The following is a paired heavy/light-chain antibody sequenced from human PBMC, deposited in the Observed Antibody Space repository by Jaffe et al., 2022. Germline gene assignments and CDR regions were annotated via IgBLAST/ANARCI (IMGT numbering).Light chain of an antibody. J-gene: IGKJ3*01. CDR2: KVS. Sequence: DVVMTQSPLSLPVTLGQPASISCRSSQSLVYSDGNTYLTWFHQRPGQSPRRLIYKVSNRDSGVPDRFSGSGSGTDFTLRISRVEAEDVGVYYCMQGTHWPPGFTFGPGTKVDIK. V-gene: IGKV2-30*01. CDR3: MQGTHWPPGFT. CDR1: QSLVYSDGNTY.
Heavy chain of an antibody. V-gene: IGHV3-48*03. D-gene: IGHD6-19*01. J-gene: IGHJ4*02. CDR1: GFTFSNSE. CDR3: ARGVSGGWEIDF. CDR2: ISRSSSTI. Sequence: EVQLVESGGGLVQPGGSLRLSCTASGFTFSNSEMNWVRQAPGKGLEWISYISRSSSTIYYADSVKGRFTIFRDNAENSLYLQMNSLGAEDTAVYYCARGVSGGWEIDFWGQGTLVSVSS.